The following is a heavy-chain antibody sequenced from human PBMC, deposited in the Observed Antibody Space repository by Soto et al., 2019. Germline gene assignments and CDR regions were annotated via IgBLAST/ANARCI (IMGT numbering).Heavy chain of an antibody. Sequence: QLQLQESGPGLVKPSETLSLICAVSGGSISSGSNNWACIPQPPGQGLDWIRTVYYNGNTNHNASLKDPVTIPAATSKNHFSLKLSSVSAAVTAVDYGVRHTIVRGVSSWSDPWGQGTLVTVSS. CDR1: GGSISSGSNN. J-gene: IGHJ5*02. D-gene: IGHD3-10*01. CDR2: VYYNGNT. CDR3: VRHTIVRGVSSWSDP. V-gene: IGHV4-39*01.